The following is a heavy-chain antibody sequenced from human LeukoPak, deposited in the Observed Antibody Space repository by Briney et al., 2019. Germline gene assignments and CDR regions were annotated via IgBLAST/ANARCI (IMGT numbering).Heavy chain of an antibody. CDR2: IYYSGST. J-gene: IGHJ4*02. Sequence: SSETLSLTCTVSGGSISSYYWSWIRQPPGKGLEWIGYIYYSGSTNYNPSLKSRVTISVDTSKNQFSLKLSSVTAADTAVYYCARGWGYDSSGYFFDYWGQGTLVTVSS. D-gene: IGHD3-22*01. CDR1: GGSISSYY. V-gene: IGHV4-59*12. CDR3: ARGWGYDSSGYFFDY.